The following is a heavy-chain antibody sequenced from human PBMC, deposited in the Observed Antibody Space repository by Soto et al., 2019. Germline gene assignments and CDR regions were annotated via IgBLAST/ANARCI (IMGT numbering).Heavy chain of an antibody. J-gene: IGHJ6*02. CDR3: ASQQLVHYYYGMDV. D-gene: IGHD6-13*01. CDR2: IYYSGST. Sequence: QLQLQESGPGLVKPSETLSLTCTVSGGSISSSSYYWGWIRQPPGKGLEWIGSIYYSGSTYYNPSLKSRVTIXAXTXXHQFSLKLSSVTAADTAVYYCASQQLVHYYYGMDVWGQGTTVTVSS. CDR1: GGSISSSSYY. V-gene: IGHV4-39*01.